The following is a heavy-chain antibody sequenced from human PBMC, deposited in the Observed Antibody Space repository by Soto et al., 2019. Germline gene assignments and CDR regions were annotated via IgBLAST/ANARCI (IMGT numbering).Heavy chain of an antibody. J-gene: IGHJ4*02. CDR1: AYTFTGYY. CDR3: ARDGPGNGNDDFDY. CDR2: MNPKNSDT. Sequence: QVQLVQSGADVKTPGDSVRVSCKASAYTFTGYYIHWVRQAPGQGLEWMGWMNPKNSDTRYAPQFQGRVTMTRDTPINTAYMDLRRLTSDDTATYFCARDGPGNGNDDFDYWGQGTLVTVAS. D-gene: IGHD2-8*01. V-gene: IGHV1-2*02.